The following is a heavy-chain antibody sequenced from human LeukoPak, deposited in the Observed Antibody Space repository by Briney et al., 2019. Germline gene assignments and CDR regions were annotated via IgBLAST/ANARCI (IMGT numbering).Heavy chain of an antibody. CDR2: ITHSRST. CDR3: ARVTRFTQFGELWIDS. V-gene: IGHV4-34*01. CDR1: GGSFSSYY. D-gene: IGHD3-10*01. J-gene: IGHJ4*02. Sequence: SETLSLTCAVYGGSFSSYYWSWIRQSPGKGLEWIGEITHSRSTNYNPSLKSRVTISLDTSKSQFSLKLTSVTDADTAVYYCARVTRFTQFGELWIDSWGQGTLLTVSS.